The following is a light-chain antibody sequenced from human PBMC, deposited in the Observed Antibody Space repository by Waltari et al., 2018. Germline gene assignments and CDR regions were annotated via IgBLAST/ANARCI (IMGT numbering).Light chain of an antibody. CDR3: MIWRSGASE. V-gene: IGLV5-45*03. J-gene: IGLJ2*01. Sequence: QAVLTQPSSLSASPGASASPTCTLRSGVIVAHHRLYWYQQKPGSPPQYLLRYKSDSDKQQGSGVPSRFSGSKDYSANAGILLISGLQSEDEADYYCMIWRSGASEFGGGTKLTVL. CDR1: SGVIVAHHR. CDR2: YKSDSDK.